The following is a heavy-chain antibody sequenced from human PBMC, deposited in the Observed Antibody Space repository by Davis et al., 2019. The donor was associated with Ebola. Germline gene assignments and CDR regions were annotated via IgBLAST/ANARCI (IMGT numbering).Heavy chain of an antibody. V-gene: IGHV6-1*01. Sequence: SQTLSLTCAISGDSVSSNSAAWNWIRQSPSRGLEWLGRTCYRSKWYNDYAVSLKSRITINPDTSKNQFSLQLNSVTPEDTAVYYCASRNKYCSSTSCPRAFDYWGQGTLVTVSS. CDR2: TCYRSKWYN. J-gene: IGHJ4*02. CDR3: ASRNKYCSSTSCPRAFDY. D-gene: IGHD2-2*01. CDR1: GDSVSSNSAA.